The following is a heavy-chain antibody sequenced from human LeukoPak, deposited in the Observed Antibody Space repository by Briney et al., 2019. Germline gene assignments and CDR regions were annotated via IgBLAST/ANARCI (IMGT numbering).Heavy chain of an antibody. V-gene: IGHV1-46*01. Sequence: ASVKVSCKASGYTFTSYYMHWVRQAPGQGLEWMGIINPSGGGTSYAQKFQGRVTMTRDTSTSTVYMELSSLRSEDAAVYYCARAGIAATFDYWGQGTLVTVSS. D-gene: IGHD6-13*01. J-gene: IGHJ4*02. CDR3: ARAGIAATFDY. CDR1: GYTFTSYY. CDR2: INPSGGGT.